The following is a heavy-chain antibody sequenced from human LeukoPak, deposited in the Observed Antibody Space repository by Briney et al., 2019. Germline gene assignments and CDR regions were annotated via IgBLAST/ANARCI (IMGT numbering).Heavy chain of an antibody. J-gene: IGHJ6*03. CDR3: TTRITMVRGVYYYYYYMDV. CDR2: IKSKTDGGTT. D-gene: IGHD3-10*01. V-gene: IGHV3-15*01. CDR1: GFTFSNAW. Sequence: TPGGSLRLSCAASGFTFSNAWMSWVRQAPGKGLEWVGRIKSKTDGGTTDYAAPVKGRFTISRDDSKNTLYLQMNSLKTEDTAVYYCTTRITMVRGVYYYYYYMDVWGKGTTVTVSS.